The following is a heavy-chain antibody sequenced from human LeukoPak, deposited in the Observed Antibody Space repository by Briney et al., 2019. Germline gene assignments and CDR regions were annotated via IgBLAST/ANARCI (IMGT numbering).Heavy chain of an antibody. Sequence: PSETLSLTCTASGGSISKYFWSWIRQPPGKELEWIGSVDKSGSTKYNPSLKSQVTISVDTSKNQFSLRLSSVTAADTAVYYCARLLRGDTGGYFDYWGQGTLVTVSS. CDR3: ARLLRGDTGGYFDY. CDR1: GGSISKYF. J-gene: IGHJ4*02. CDR2: VDKSGST. V-gene: IGHV4-59*08. D-gene: IGHD2-21*02.